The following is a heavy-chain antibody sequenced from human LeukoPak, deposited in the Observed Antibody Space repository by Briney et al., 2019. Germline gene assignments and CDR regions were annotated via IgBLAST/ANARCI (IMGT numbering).Heavy chain of an antibody. J-gene: IGHJ5*02. D-gene: IGHD1-14*01. Sequence: SGESLQISCKGSGSSFTSYWIGWVRQMPGKGLEWMGIIYPGDSATRYSPSFQGQVTISADKSISTSYLQWSSLKASDTAMYYCARARQRINWFDPWGQGTLVTVSS. CDR1: GSSFTSYW. V-gene: IGHV5-51*01. CDR3: ARARQRINWFDP. CDR2: IYPGDSAT.